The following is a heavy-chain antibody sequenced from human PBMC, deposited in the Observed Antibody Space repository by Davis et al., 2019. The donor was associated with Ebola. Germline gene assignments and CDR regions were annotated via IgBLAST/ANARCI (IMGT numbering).Heavy chain of an antibody. CDR3: AEIYWVRYGMDV. Sequence: HTGGSLRLSCAASGFTFSSYWMHWVRQAPGKGLVWVSRINSDGSSTSYADSVKGRFTISRDNAKNTLYVQMNSLRAEDTAVYYCAEIYWVRYGMDVWGQGTTVTVSS. J-gene: IGHJ6*02. CDR2: INSDGSST. D-gene: IGHD2-8*02. CDR1: GFTFSSYW. V-gene: IGHV3-74*01.